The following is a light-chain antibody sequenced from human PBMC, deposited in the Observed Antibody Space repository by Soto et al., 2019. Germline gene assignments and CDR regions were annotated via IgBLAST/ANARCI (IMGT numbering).Light chain of an antibody. Sequence: EIVMTQSPATLSVSPGERATLSCRASQSVSSNLAWYQQKPGQAPSLLIYGASSRATGIPDRFSGSGSGTDFTLTISRLEPEDFAVYYCQQYGSSPPFTFGPGTKVDIK. J-gene: IGKJ3*01. CDR3: QQYGSSPPFT. CDR1: QSVSSN. CDR2: GAS. V-gene: IGKV3-20*01.